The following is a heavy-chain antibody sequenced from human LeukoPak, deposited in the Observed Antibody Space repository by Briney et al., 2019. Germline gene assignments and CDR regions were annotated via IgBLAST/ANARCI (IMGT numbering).Heavy chain of an antibody. J-gene: IGHJ4*02. CDR2: FDPEDGET. V-gene: IGHV1-24*01. CDR1: GYTLTELS. D-gene: IGHD1-26*01. Sequence: ASVKVSCKVSGYTLTELSMHWVRQAPGKGLEWVGGFDPEDGETIYAQKFQGRVTMTEDTSTDTAYMELSSLRSEDTAVYYCATDVVGATNRFSDYWGQGTLVTVSS. CDR3: ATDVVGATNRFSDY.